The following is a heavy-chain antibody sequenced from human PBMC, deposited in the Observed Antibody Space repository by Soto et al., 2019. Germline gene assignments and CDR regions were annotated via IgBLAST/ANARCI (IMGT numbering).Heavy chain of an antibody. CDR3: ASEGDRGRTYYYGMDV. V-gene: IGHV1-69*01. CDR2: IIPIFGTA. D-gene: IGHD3-10*01. CDR1: GGTFSSYA. Sequence: QVQLVQSGAEVKKPGSSVKVSCKASGGTFSSYAISWVRQAPGQGLEWLGGIIPIFGTANYAQKFQGRVTITADESTSTAYMELSSLSSEDTAVYYWASEGDRGRTYYYGMDVWGQGTTVTVSS. J-gene: IGHJ6*02.